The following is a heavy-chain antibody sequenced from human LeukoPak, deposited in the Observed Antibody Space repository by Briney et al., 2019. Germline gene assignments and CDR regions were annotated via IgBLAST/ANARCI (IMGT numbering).Heavy chain of an antibody. CDR3: ARGLDCRSTSCYLDT. J-gene: IGHJ4*02. Sequence: GGSLRLSCAASGFTFTKYWMTWVRQDPGKGLEWVANIKQDGSERFYVDSVKGRFTIPRDNAKNSLYLQMNSLGAEDTAVYYCARGLDCRSTSCYLDTWGQGTLVTVSS. CDR2: IKQDGSER. CDR1: GFTFTKYW. D-gene: IGHD2-2*01. V-gene: IGHV3-7*01.